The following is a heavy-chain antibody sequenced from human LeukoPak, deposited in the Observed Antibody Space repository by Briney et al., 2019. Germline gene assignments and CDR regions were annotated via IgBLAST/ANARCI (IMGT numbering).Heavy chain of an antibody. J-gene: IGHJ3*02. D-gene: IGHD1-26*01. CDR3: AKDLLMGTTYAFDI. CDR1: EFIFSTYA. Sequence: PGGSLRLSCAASEFIFSTYAMSWVRQAPGKGQEWVSGISGSGSSTYYGDSVKGRFTISRDNSKNTLYLQLNSLRAEDTALYYCAKDLLMGTTYAFDIWGQGTMVTVSS. CDR2: ISGSGSST. V-gene: IGHV3-23*01.